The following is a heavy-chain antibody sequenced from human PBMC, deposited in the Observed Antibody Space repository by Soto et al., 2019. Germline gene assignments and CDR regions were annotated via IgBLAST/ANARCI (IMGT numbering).Heavy chain of an antibody. J-gene: IGHJ4*02. CDR2: SSGRGGRT. CDR3: AKFGGSGTYFDFDY. D-gene: IGHD3-10*01. V-gene: IGHV3-23*01. Sequence: GGSLRLSCAASGFPCINFAMNWVRQSPGKGLEWVSSSSGRGGRTWYADSVRGRFTISRDNSKNTLYLQMNSLRAEDTPVYYCAKFGGSGTYFDFDYWGQRPLVTVSS. CDR1: GFPCINFA.